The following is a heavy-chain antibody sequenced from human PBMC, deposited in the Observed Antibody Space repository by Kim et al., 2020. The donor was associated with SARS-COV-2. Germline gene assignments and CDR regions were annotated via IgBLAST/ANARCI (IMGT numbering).Heavy chain of an antibody. Sequence: SETLSLTCTVSGGSISSYYWSWIRQPPGKGLEWIGYIYYSGSTNYNPSLKSRVTISVDTSKNQFSLKLSSVTAADTAVYYCARESPEYYDPKKNYFDYWGQGTLVTVSS. CDR2: IYYSGST. V-gene: IGHV4-59*13. D-gene: IGHD3-22*01. CDR1: GGSISSYY. CDR3: ARESPEYYDPKKNYFDY. J-gene: IGHJ4*02.